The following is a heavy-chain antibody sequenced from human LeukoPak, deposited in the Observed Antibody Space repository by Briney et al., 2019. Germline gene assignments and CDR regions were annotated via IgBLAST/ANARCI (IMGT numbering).Heavy chain of an antibody. D-gene: IGHD3-22*01. CDR1: GGSISSYY. Sequence: SETLSLTCTVSGGSISSYYWSWIRQPPGKGLEWIGYIYYSGSTNYNPSLKSRVTISVDTSKNQFSLKLSSVTAADTAVYYCARAPGSGYYPRIGFDYWGQGTLVTVSS. CDR2: IYYSGST. CDR3: ARAPGSGYYPRIGFDY. J-gene: IGHJ4*02. V-gene: IGHV4-59*01.